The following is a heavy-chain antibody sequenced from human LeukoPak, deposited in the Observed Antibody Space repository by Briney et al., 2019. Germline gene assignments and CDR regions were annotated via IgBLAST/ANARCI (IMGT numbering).Heavy chain of an antibody. D-gene: IGHD3-10*01. V-gene: IGHV4-39*01. CDR2: IYYSGST. Sequence: SETLSPTCTVPGGSFSSSTYYWGWIRQPPGKGLEGVGSIYYSGSTYYNPSLKSRITISVDTSKNQFALKLSSVTAADTAVYYCARHLVQGVNYFDYWGQGTLVTVSS. CDR3: ARHLVQGVNYFDY. J-gene: IGHJ4*02. CDR1: GGSFSSSTYY.